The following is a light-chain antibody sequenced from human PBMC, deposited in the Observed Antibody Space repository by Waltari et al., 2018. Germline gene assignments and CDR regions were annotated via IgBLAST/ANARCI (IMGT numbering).Light chain of an antibody. CDR1: ALQRKY. Sequence: SYELTQPPSVSVSPGQTARITCSGDALQRKYAYWYQQRSGQAPVLVIYDDNKRPSGIPERFSGSSSGTLATLTISGAQVEDEADYYCFSTDTSGVFGAGTRVIVL. V-gene: IGLV3-10*01. CDR2: DDN. CDR3: FSTDTSGV. J-gene: IGLJ1*01.